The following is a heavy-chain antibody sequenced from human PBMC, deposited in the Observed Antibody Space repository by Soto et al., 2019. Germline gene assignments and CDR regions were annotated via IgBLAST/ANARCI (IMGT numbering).Heavy chain of an antibody. CDR3: ARDCSSWLGENWFDP. Sequence: SETLSLTCTVSGGSISSSSYYWGWIRQPPGKGLEWIGSIYYSGSTYYNPSLKSRVTISVDTSKNQFSLKLSSVTAADTAVYYCARDCSSWLGENWFDPWGQGTLVTVSS. CDR2: IYYSGST. J-gene: IGHJ5*02. D-gene: IGHD6-13*01. V-gene: IGHV4-39*02. CDR1: GGSISSSSYY.